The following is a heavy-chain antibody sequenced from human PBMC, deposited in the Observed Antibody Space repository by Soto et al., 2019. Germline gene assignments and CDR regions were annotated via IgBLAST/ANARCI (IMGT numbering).Heavy chain of an antibody. D-gene: IGHD2-21*02. Sequence: QVQLVESGGGVDQPGRSLRLSCAAYGFTFSRYGMEWDRQAPGKGLEGVAVIWYDGSNKYYADSVKSRFTISKDNSKNTQYLQMNSLRAEGTAVYYCARDVRLSPICGVTAIHSLDYWGQGTLVTVSS. CDR1: GFTFSRYG. J-gene: IGHJ4*02. V-gene: IGHV3-33*01. CDR3: ARDVRLSPICGVTAIHSLDY. CDR2: IWYDGSNK.